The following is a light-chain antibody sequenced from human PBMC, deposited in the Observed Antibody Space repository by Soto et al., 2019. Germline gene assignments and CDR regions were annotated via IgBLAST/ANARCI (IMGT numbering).Light chain of an antibody. CDR2: GTP. CDR3: RLYGSSPLYS. CDR1: QTFSSTS. J-gene: IGKJ2*01. Sequence: EIVLTQSPGTLSLSPGERATLSCRPSQTFSSTSLGWYQQKRGQAPGLLFYGTPNRHTGSPDRLSGSDSGTDFTLTISRLEPEDFAVYHCRLYGSSPLYSFAQGTELEIK. V-gene: IGKV3-20*01.